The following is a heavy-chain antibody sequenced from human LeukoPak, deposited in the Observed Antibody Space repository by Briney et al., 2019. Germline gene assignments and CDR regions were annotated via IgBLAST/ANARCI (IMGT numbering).Heavy chain of an antibody. J-gene: IGHJ4*02. Sequence: GGSLRLSCAASGFTFSSYAMSWVRQAPGKGLEWVSAISGSGGSTYYADSVKGRFTISRDNSKNTLYLQMNSLRAEDTALYYCARGPTPYYADYWGQGTLVTVSS. CDR1: GFTFSSYA. V-gene: IGHV3-23*01. CDR2: ISGSGGST. CDR3: ARGPTPYYADY. D-gene: IGHD3-10*01.